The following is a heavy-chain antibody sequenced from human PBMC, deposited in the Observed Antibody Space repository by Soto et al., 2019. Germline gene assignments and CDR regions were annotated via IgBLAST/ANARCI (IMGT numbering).Heavy chain of an antibody. CDR3: AKDSPIGSSWAYYYYYYGMDV. D-gene: IGHD6-13*01. V-gene: IGHV3-30*18. J-gene: IGHJ6*02. CDR2: ISYDGSNK. CDR1: GFTFSSYG. Sequence: GSLRLSCAASGFTFSSYGMHWVRQAPGKGLEWVAVISYDGSNKYYADSVKGRFTISRDNSKNTLYLQMNSLRAEDTAVYYCAKDSPIGSSWAYYYYYYGMDVWGQGTTVTVSS.